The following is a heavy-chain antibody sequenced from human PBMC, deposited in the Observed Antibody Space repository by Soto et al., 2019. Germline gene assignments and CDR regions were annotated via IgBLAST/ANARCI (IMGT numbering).Heavy chain of an antibody. J-gene: IGHJ6*03. CDR2: MNPNSGNT. CDR1: GYTFTSYD. Sequence: GASVKVSCKASGYTFTSYDINWVRQATGQGLEWMGWMNPNSGNTGYAQKFQGRVTMTRNTSISTAYMELSSLRSEDTAVYYCARVGMITIFGVVPNYMDVWGKGTTVTVSS. V-gene: IGHV1-8*01. CDR3: ARVGMITIFGVVPNYMDV. D-gene: IGHD3-3*01.